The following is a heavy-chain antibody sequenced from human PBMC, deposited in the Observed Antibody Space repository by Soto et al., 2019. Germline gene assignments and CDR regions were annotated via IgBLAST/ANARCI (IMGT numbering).Heavy chain of an antibody. V-gene: IGHV4-39*01. D-gene: IGHD3-3*01. Sequence: SETLSLTCTVSGGTISSSSYYWGWIRQPPGKGLEWFGSIYYSGSTYYNPSLKSRVTISVDTSKNQFSLKVSSVTAADTAVYYCARRAAGITIFGAVPASRRDYYYMDVWGKGTTVT. CDR3: ARRAAGITIFGAVPASRRDYYYMDV. J-gene: IGHJ6*03. CDR1: GGTISSSSYY. CDR2: IYYSGST.